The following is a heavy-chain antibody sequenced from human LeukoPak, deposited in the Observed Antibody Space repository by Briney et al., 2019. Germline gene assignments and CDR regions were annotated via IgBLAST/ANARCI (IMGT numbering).Heavy chain of an antibody. V-gene: IGHV1-2*02. CDR1: GYTSTGYY. Sequence: ASVKVSCKASGYTSTGYYMHWVRQAPGQGLEWMGWINPNSGGTNYAQKFQGRVTMTRDTSISTAYMELSRLRSDDTAVYYCARHGPAVAGTEYDYWGQGTLVTVSS. J-gene: IGHJ4*02. CDR2: INPNSGGT. CDR3: ARHGPAVAGTEYDY. D-gene: IGHD6-19*01.